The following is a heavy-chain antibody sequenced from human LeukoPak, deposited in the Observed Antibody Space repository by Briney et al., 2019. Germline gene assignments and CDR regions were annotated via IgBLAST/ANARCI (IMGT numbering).Heavy chain of an antibody. J-gene: IGHJ4*02. D-gene: IGHD6-19*01. CDR2: ISTYNGNT. Sequence: ASVKVSCKASGYTFTSYGISWVRQAPGQGLEWMGWISTYNGNTNYAQKLQGRVTMTTDTSTSTAYMELRSLRSDDTAMYYCARDRAAVAGQYFFDYWGQGALVTVSS. V-gene: IGHV1-18*01. CDR1: GYTFTSYG. CDR3: ARDRAAVAGQYFFDY.